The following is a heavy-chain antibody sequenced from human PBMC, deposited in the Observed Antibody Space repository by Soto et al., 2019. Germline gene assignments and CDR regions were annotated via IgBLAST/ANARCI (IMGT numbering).Heavy chain of an antibody. V-gene: IGHV3-53*01. D-gene: IGHD1-1*01. Sequence: GGSLRLSCAASGFTVSSNYMSWVRQAPGKGLEWVSVIYSGGSTYYADSVKGRFTISRDNSKNTLYLHMNSLRAEDTAVYYWASGTTGDGDAFDIWGQGTMVTVSS. CDR1: GFTVSSNY. CDR3: ASGTTGDGDAFDI. CDR2: IYSGGST. J-gene: IGHJ3*02.